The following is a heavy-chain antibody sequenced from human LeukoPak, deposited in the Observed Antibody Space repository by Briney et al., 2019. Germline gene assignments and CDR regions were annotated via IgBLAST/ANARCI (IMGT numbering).Heavy chain of an antibody. D-gene: IGHD2-2*02. Sequence: ASVKVSCKASGYTFTGYYIHWVRRAPGQGLEWMGWINSISGGTNYAQKFQGRVTMTRDTSISTAYMELTWLRSDDTAVYYCARVRDLVVPAAIQEIDYWGQGTLVTVSS. CDR2: INSISGGT. CDR3: ARVRDLVVPAAIQEIDY. CDR1: GYTFTGYY. V-gene: IGHV1-2*02. J-gene: IGHJ4*02.